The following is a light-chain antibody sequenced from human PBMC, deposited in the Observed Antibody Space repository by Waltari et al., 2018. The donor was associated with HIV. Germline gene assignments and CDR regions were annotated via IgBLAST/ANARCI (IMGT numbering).Light chain of an antibody. V-gene: IGLV2-14*01. CDR2: EVS. J-gene: IGLJ2*01. CDR1: SSDVGASNY. CDR3: SSFTTSNSLL. Sequence: QSALTQPASVSGSPGQSITVSCTGTSSDVGASNYVSWYQQTPGTAPKLVIYEVSNRPSGISYRFSGSKSGNTASLTISGLQTEDEGDYYCSSFTTSNSLLCGGGTKVTVL.